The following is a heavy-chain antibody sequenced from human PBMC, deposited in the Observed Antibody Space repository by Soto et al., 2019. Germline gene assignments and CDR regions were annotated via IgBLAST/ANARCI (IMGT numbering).Heavy chain of an antibody. D-gene: IGHD6-13*01. Sequence: QVQLVQSGAEVKKPGSSVKVSCKASGGTFSSYSISWVRQAPAQGLEWMGRIIPILGIANYAQKFQGRVKITSDKSTSTAYMELSSLRSEDKAVYYCARDLIAAAGSLYNWFDPWGQGTLVTVSS. CDR1: GGTFSSYS. J-gene: IGHJ5*02. CDR3: ARDLIAAAGSLYNWFDP. V-gene: IGHV1-69*08. CDR2: IIPILGIA.